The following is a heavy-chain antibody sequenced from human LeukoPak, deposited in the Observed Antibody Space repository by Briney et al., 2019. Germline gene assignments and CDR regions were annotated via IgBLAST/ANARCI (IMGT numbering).Heavy chain of an antibody. Sequence: GGSLRLSCAASGFTFSTYGMHWVRHAPGKGLVWVSRINGDGSSTTYADSVKGRFTISRDNARSTLYLQMNSLRAEDTAVYYCARGVSGSPGNWGQGTLVTVSS. CDR1: GFTFSTYG. CDR3: ARGVSGSPGN. D-gene: IGHD1-26*01. CDR2: INGDGSST. V-gene: IGHV3-74*01. J-gene: IGHJ4*02.